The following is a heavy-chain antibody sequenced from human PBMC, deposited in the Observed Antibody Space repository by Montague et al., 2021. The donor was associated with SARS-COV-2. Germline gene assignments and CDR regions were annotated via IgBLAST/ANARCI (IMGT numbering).Heavy chain of an antibody. Sequence: TLSLTCTVSGGSISSGGYYWSWIRQPAGKGLEWTGRIYTSGSTNYNPSLKSRVTISVDTSKNQFSLKLSSVTAADTAVYYCAGGPAATYYYGMDVWGQGTTVTVSS. V-gene: IGHV4-61*02. D-gene: IGHD2-15*01. CDR3: AGGPAATYYYGMDV. CDR1: GGSISSGGYY. CDR2: IYTSGST. J-gene: IGHJ6*02.